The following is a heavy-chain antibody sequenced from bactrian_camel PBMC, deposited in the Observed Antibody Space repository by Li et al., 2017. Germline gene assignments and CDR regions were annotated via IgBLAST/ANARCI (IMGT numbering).Heavy chain of an antibody. V-gene: IGHV3S1*01. CDR3: AADIAPCQYRGFPPSYTY. CDR2: IDPAGRAT. J-gene: IGHJ4*01. Sequence: HVQLVESGGVSVQTGGSLTLSCAASSYSACMAWFRQAPGKEREGVATIDPAGRATYVDSVKDRFTISKENAKTILYLQMHSLKPEDTAQYYCAADIAPCQYRGFPPSYTYWGQGTQVTVS. CDR1: SYSAC.